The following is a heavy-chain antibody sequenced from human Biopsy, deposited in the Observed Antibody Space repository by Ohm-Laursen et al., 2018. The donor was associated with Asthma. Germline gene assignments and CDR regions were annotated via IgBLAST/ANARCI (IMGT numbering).Heavy chain of an antibody. J-gene: IGHJ6*02. CDR1: GYTFNSAG. D-gene: IGHD3-10*01. V-gene: IGHV1-18*01. CDR3: ARAVDYSHYYGIDV. Sequence: SVKVSCKPSGYTFNSAGITWVRQAPGQGLEWMGWISVYNGNTRVAQKLQDRVTMITDTSTSTAYMELRSLRSDDTAVYFCARAVDYSHYYGIDVWGQGTTVIVS. CDR2: ISVYNGNT.